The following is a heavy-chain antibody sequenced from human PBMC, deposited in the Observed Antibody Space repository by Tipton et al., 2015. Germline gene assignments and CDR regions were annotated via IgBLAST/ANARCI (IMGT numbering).Heavy chain of an antibody. CDR2: ISFSDTT. CDR1: GGSVSSGSYY. CDR3: ARDLEHGMDV. V-gene: IGHV4-61*01. Sequence: TLSLTCTVSGGSVSSGSYYWSWIRQPPGKGLEWIGYISFSDTTHYNPSLKSRITISLNTSKYQFSLKMSSVTAADTAVYFCARDLEHGMDVWGQGTTVTVS. J-gene: IGHJ6*02.